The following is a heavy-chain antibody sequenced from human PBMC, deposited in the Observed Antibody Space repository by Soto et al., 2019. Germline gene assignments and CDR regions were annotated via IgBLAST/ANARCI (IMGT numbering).Heavy chain of an antibody. CDR1: GFTFSTFD. CDR2: LSGSGDTT. CDR3: AKVGGYSSPYNFYYNLDV. V-gene: IGHV3-23*01. D-gene: IGHD5-18*01. Sequence: PGGSLRLSCVVSGFTFSTFDMAWVRQTPGRGLEWVSTLSGSGDTTYYADSVKGRFTTSRDNSKNTLYLRMTSLRAEDTAVYYCAKVGGYSSPYNFYYNLDVWGQGTTVTVSS. J-gene: IGHJ6*02.